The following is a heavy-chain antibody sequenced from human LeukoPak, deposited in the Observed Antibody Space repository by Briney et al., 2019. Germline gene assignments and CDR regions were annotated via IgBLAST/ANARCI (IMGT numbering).Heavy chain of an antibody. CDR1: GFTFSSYA. CDR3: ARDYGYCSGGSCYSGFSYYFDY. J-gene: IGHJ4*02. CDR2: ISYDGSNK. V-gene: IGHV3-30-3*01. D-gene: IGHD2-15*01. Sequence: GRSLRLSCAASGFTFSSYAMHWVRQAPGKGLEWVAVISYDGSNKYYADSVKGRFTISRDNSKNTLYLQMNSLRAEDTAVYYCARDYGYCSGGSCYSGFSYYFDYWGQGTLVTVSS.